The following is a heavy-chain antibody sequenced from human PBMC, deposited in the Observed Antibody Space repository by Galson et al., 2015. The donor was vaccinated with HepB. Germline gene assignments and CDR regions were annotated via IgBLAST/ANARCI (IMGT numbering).Heavy chain of an antibody. V-gene: IGHV1-69*13. J-gene: IGHJ4*02. Sequence: SVKVSCRASGGTFSSYAISWVRQAPGQGLEWMGGIIPIFGTANYAQKFQGRVTITADESTSTAYMELSSLRSEDTAVYYCARTTGAISYGSDHLAHWGQGTLVTVSS. D-gene: IGHD5-18*01. CDR2: IIPIFGTA. CDR1: GGTFSSYA. CDR3: ARTTGAISYGSDHLAH.